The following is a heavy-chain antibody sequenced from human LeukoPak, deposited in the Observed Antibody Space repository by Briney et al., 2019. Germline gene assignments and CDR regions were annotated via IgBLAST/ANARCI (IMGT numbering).Heavy chain of an antibody. D-gene: IGHD1-14*01. CDR3: ARHGDYRTATRGDY. V-gene: IGHV4-39*01. Sequence: PSETLSLTCTVSGGSISSYTYYWGWIRQPPGKGQEWIGSIYYSGTTYYNPSLKSRVTISVDTSKNQFSLKLSSVTAADTAVYYCARHGDYRTATRGDYWGQGTLVTVSS. CDR1: GGSISSYTYY. CDR2: IYYSGTT. J-gene: IGHJ4*02.